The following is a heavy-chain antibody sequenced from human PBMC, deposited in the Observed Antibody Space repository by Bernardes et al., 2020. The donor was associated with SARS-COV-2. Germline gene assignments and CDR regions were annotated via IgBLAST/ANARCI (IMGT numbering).Heavy chain of an antibody. CDR2: ISWNSGSI. V-gene: IGHV3-9*01. Sequence: GGSLRLSCAASGFTFDDYAMHWVRQAPGKGLEWVSGISWNSGSIGYADSVKGRFTISRDNAKNSQYLQMNSLRAEDTAWYYCANLAAFDIWGQGTMVTVSS. J-gene: IGHJ3*02. CDR3: ANLAAFDI. D-gene: IGHD3-16*01. CDR1: GFTFDDYA.